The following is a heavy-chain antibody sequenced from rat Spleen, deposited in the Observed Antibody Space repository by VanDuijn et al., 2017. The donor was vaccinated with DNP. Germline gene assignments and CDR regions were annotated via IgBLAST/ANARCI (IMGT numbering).Heavy chain of an antibody. Sequence: EVRLVESGGGLVQPGRSLKLPCAASGFTFSDYSIAWVRQAPTKGLELVAYISYFGDNTYSGDSVKGRFTISRDNAKSTLYLQMNSLRSEDMATYYCARHGRRVFDYWGQGVMVTVSS. D-gene: IGHD1-11*01. CDR1: GFTFSDYS. CDR2: ISYFGDNT. CDR3: ARHGRRVFDY. J-gene: IGHJ2*01. V-gene: IGHV5-22*01.